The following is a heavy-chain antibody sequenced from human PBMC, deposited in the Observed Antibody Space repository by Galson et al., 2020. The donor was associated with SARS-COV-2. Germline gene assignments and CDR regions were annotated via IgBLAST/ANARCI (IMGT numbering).Heavy chain of an antibody. CDR3: ARVGYSSSWYNYFDY. CDR1: GGSISSSNW. D-gene: IGHD6-13*01. Sequence: SQTLSLTCAVSGGSISSSNWWSWVRQPPGKGLEWIGEIYHSGSTNYNPSLKSRVTISVDTSKNQFSLKLSSVIAADTAVYYCARVGYSSSWYNYFDYWGQGTLVTVSS. CDR2: IYHSGST. J-gene: IGHJ4*02. V-gene: IGHV4-4*02.